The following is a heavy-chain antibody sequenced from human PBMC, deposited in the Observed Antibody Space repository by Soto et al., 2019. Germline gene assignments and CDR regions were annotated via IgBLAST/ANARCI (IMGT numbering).Heavy chain of an antibody. CDR2: IYPGDSDT. D-gene: IGHD6-19*01. CDR1: GYTFTDYW. V-gene: IGHV5-51*01. J-gene: IGHJ6*02. CDR3: ARLTGIEVGGGNYFYGLDV. Sequence: GESLKISCKGSGYTFTDYWIGWVRQLPGKGLEWMGIIYPGDSDTRYSPSFQGHVTITVDKSTSTAYLQWNTLKASDTAMYYCARLTGIEVGGGNYFYGLDVWGQGTTVTVSS.